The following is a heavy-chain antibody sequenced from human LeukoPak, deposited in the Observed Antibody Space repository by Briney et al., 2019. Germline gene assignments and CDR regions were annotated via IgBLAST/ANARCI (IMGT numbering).Heavy chain of an antibody. J-gene: IGHJ6*03. D-gene: IGHD1-14*01. V-gene: IGHV4-4*07. Sequence: SETLSLTCTVSGGSISSYYWSWIRQPAGKGLEWIGRIYTSGSTNYNPSLKSRVTMSVDTSKNQFSLKLSSVTAADTAVYYCARELPHPRYYYYMDVWGKGTTVTISS. CDR1: GGSISSYY. CDR2: IYTSGST. CDR3: ARELPHPRYYYYMDV.